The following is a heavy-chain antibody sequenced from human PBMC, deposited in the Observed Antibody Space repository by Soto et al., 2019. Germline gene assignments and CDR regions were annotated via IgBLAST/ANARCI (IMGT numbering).Heavy chain of an antibody. V-gene: IGHV1-69*13. CDR3: ARDSHRPYDD. CDR2: IIPIFVTT. J-gene: IGHJ4*02. CDR1: GSTFSSFA. Sequence: SVKVSCKASGSTFSSFAISWVRQAPGQGLEWMGGIIPIFVTTNYAQKFKGRVTITADESTSTAYMEVTTLRSEDTAGDYCARDSHRPYDDWGQGNL.